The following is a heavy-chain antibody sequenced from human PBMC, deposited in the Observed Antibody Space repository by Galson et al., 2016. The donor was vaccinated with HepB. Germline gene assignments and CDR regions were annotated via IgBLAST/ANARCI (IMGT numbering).Heavy chain of an antibody. CDR3: ASYLVQSWAGSDAFDT. CDR1: GGSISRSSYY. V-gene: IGHV4-39*02. CDR2: IFHSGST. Sequence: TLSLTCTVSGGSISRSSYYWAWIRQPPGKRLEWIGEIFHSGSTNYNPSLKSRVTMSVDKSKNHVSLNLVSATAADTAMYYCASYLVQSWAGSDAFDTWGLGTMVTVSS. D-gene: IGHD6-13*01. J-gene: IGHJ3*02.